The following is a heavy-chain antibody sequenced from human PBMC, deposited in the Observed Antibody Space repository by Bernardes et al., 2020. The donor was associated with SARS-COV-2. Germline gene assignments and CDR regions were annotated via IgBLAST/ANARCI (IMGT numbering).Heavy chain of an antibody. CDR1: GFSLSTSGEA. J-gene: IGHJ4*02. CDR2: IYWDDDK. Sequence: SGPTLVKPTQILTLTCTFSGFSLSTSGEAVGWIRQPPGKALEWLALIYWDDDKRYSPSLENRLTLTKDISKSRVVLTMTNMDPVDTATYFCVHIVSHYDILTAYYRGLTFTYWGQGTLVTVSS. CDR3: VHIVSHYDILTAYYRGLTFTY. V-gene: IGHV2-5*02. D-gene: IGHD3-9*01.